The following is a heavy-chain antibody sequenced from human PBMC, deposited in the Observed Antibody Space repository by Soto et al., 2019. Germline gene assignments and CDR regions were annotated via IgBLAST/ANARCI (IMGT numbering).Heavy chain of an antibody. CDR2: IDTSGNT. Sequence: SETLSLTCTVSGGSISTYYWSWIRQPTGKGLEWIGRIDTSGNTNYNPSLKSRVTMSVDTSKKQFSLKLTSVTAADTAVYYCARYSSNWFQTEGMDVWGQGTTVTVSS. J-gene: IGHJ6*02. V-gene: IGHV4-4*07. CDR1: GGSISTYY. CDR3: ARYSSNWFQTEGMDV. D-gene: IGHD6-13*01.